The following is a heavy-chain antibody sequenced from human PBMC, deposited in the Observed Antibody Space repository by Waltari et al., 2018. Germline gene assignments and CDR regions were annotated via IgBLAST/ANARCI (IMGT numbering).Heavy chain of an antibody. CDR1: GGTFSSYT. CDR3: AREEADCSGGSCYSAPFDY. Sequence: QVQLVQSGAEVKKPGSSVKVSCKASGGTFSSYTISWVRQAPGQGLEWMGGIIPILGKASYAKKFQGRVTITTDEATSTAYMELSSLRSEDTAGYYCAREEADCSGGSCYSAPFDYWGQGTLVTVSS. CDR2: IIPILGKA. V-gene: IGHV1-69*05. D-gene: IGHD2-15*01. J-gene: IGHJ4*02.